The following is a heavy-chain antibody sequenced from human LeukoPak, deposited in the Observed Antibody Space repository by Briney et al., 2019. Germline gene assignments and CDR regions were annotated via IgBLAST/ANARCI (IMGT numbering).Heavy chain of an antibody. CDR1: GYTFTGYY. CDR2: INPNSGGT. D-gene: IGHD3-10*01. CDR3: ARLMVRGVIISNFDY. V-gene: IGHV1-2*02. Sequence: ASVKVSCKASGYTFTGYYMHWVRQAPGQGLEWMGWINPNSGGTNYAQKFQGRVTMTRDTSISTDYMELSRLRSDDTAVYYCARLMVRGVIISNFDYWGQGTLVTVSS. J-gene: IGHJ4*02.